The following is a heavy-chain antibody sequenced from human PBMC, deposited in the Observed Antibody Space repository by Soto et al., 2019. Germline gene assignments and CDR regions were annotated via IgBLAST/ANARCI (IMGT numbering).Heavy chain of an antibody. J-gene: IGHJ6*02. Sequence: QVQLVQSGDEVKKPGASVKVSCKASGYIFVNYGIAWGRQAPRQGLEWMGWISPYTGNTHSASKVQGRLTMTTDKSTSTAYMDLGSLTSDDTAVYYCVMVDNYVTPTPQDVWGQGTTVTVSS. CDR1: GYIFVNYG. CDR3: VMVDNYVTPTPQDV. V-gene: IGHV1-18*01. D-gene: IGHD3-16*01. CDR2: ISPYTGNT.